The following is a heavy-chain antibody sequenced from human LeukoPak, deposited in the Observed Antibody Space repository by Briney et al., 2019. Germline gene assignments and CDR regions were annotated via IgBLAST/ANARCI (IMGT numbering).Heavy chain of an antibody. J-gene: IGHJ4*02. CDR2: IKQDGSEK. CDR3: ARGRYCSSTSCRFDY. D-gene: IGHD2-2*01. V-gene: IGHV3-7*04. CDR1: GFTFSSYW. Sequence: HPGGSLRLSCAASGFTFSSYWMSWVRQAPGKGLEWVANIKQDGSEKYNVDSVKGRFTISRDNAKNSLYLQMNSLRAEDTAVYYCARGRYCSSTSCRFDYWGQGTLVTVSS.